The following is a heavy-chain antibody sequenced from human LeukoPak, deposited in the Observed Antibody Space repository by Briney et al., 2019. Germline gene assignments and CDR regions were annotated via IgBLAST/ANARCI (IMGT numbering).Heavy chain of an antibody. J-gene: IGHJ4*02. V-gene: IGHV3-48*03. CDR1: GFTFSSYE. CDR2: ISSSGSTI. D-gene: IGHD5-18*01. Sequence: TGGSLRLSCAASGFTFSSYEMNWVRQAPGKGLEWVSYISSSGSTIYYADSVKGRFTISRDNAKNSLYLQMNSLRAEDTAVYYCGRSRYRPIFDYWGQGTLVTVSS. CDR3: GRSRYRPIFDY.